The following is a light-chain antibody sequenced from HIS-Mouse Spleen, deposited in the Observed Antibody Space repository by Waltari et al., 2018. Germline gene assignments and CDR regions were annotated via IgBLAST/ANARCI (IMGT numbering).Light chain of an antibody. V-gene: IGLV1-40*01. J-gene: IGLJ3*02. CDR3: QSYDSSLSGWV. CDR1: SSNIGAGYD. Sequence: QSVLTQPPSVSGAPGQRVTISCTGSSSNIGAGYDVHWYQQLPGTAPKLLIYGNSNRPSGVPDRFDGSKSGTSASLAITGLQAEDEADYYCQSYDSSLSGWVFGGGTKLTVL. CDR2: GNS.